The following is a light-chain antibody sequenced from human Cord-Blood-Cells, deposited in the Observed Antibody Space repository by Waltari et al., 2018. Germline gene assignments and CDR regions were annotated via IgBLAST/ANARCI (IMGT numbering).Light chain of an antibody. CDR2: DAS. CDR3: QQRSNWPPYT. V-gene: IGKV3-11*01. J-gene: IGKJ2*01. Sequence: EIALTQSPATLSLPPGERATLSCRASQSVSSYLAWYQQKPGQAPRLLSYDASNRATGIPARFSGIGSGTDFTLTISSLEPEDFAVYYCQQRSNWPPYTFGQGTKLEIK. CDR1: QSVSSY.